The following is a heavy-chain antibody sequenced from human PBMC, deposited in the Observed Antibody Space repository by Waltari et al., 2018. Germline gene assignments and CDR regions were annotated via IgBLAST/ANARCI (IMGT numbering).Heavy chain of an antibody. CDR1: GFTFSSYG. V-gene: IGHV3-30*02. D-gene: IGHD4-17*01. CDR2: IRYDGSNK. Sequence: QVQLVESGGGVVQPGGSLRLSCAASGFTFSSYGMHWFRQAPGKGLEWVAFIRYDGSNKYYADSVKGRFTISRDNSKNTLYLQMNSLRAEDTAVYYCAKDLRDDSIYGSYWYFDLWGRGTLVTVSS. J-gene: IGHJ2*01. CDR3: AKDLRDDSIYGSYWYFDL.